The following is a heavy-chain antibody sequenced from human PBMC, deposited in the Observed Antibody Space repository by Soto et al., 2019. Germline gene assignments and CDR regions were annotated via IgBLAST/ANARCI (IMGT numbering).Heavy chain of an antibody. CDR1: GGTFSSYA. CDR2: INPSGGST. J-gene: IGHJ6*03. D-gene: IGHD3-22*01. V-gene: IGHV1-46*03. Sequence: ASVKVSCKASGGTFSSYAISWVRQAPGQGLEWMGIINPSGGSTSYAQKFQGRVTMTRDTSTSTVYMELSSLRSEDTAVYYCAREKSVRGYVYYYYMDVWGKGTTVTVSS. CDR3: AREKSVRGYVYYYYMDV.